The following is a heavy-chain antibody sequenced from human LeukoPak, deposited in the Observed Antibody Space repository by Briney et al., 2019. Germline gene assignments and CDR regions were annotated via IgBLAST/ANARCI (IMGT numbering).Heavy chain of an antibody. V-gene: IGHV3-43D*03. Sequence: GGSLRLSCAASGFTFDDYAMHWVRQAPGKGLEWVSLISWDGGSTYYADSVKGRFTISRDNSKNSLYLQMNSLRAEDTALYYCAKEQDSGYYYDYWGQGTLVTVSP. CDR1: GFTFDDYA. J-gene: IGHJ4*02. D-gene: IGHD3-22*01. CDR3: AKEQDSGYYYDY. CDR2: ISWDGGST.